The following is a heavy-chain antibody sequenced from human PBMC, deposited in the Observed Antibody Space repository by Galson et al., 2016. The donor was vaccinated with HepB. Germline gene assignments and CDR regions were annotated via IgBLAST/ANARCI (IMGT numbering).Heavy chain of an antibody. CDR3: ARTTLDYLDH. J-gene: IGHJ4*02. Sequence: LRLSCAASGFTVSNNYMNWVRQAPGKGLEWVSVIFGGGDTFYSDSVKGRFSISRDNSKNVLFLQMNSLRAEDTAVYYCARTTLDYLDHWGQGALVTVSS. CDR2: IFGGGDT. CDR1: GFTVSNNY. D-gene: IGHD1-1*01. V-gene: IGHV3-53*01.